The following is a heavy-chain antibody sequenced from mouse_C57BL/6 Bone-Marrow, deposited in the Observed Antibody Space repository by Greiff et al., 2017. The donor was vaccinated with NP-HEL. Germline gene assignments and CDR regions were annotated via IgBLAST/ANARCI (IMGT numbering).Heavy chain of an antibody. CDR1: GYTFTSYW. J-gene: IGHJ4*01. Sequence: QVQLKQPGAELVKPGASVKLSCKASGYTFTSYWMHWVKQRPGQGLEWIGMIHPNSGSTNYNEKFKSKATLTVDTSSSTAYMQLSCLTSEDSAVYYCARMVYYDYAYAMDYWGQGTSVTGSS. V-gene: IGHV1-64*01. CDR3: ARMVYYDYAYAMDY. D-gene: IGHD2-4*01. CDR2: IHPNSGST.